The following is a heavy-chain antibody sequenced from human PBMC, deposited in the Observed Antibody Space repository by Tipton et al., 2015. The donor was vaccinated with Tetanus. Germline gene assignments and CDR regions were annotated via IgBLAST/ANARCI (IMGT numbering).Heavy chain of an antibody. CDR1: GYSFTSYW. Sequence: MQLVQSGAEVKKPGESLKISCKGSGYSFTSYWIGWVRQMPGKGLEWMGIIYPGDSDTGYSPSFQGRVTISADKSISTACLRWSSLKASDTAMYYCAGLVGPGLVGEGIDYWGQGTLVTVSS. CDR3: AGLVGPGLVGEGIDY. V-gene: IGHV5-51*01. CDR2: IYPGDSDT. J-gene: IGHJ4*02. D-gene: IGHD3-10*01.